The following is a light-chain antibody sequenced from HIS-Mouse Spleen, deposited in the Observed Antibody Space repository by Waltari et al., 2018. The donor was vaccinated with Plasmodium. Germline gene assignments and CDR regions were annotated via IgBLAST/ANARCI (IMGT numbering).Light chain of an antibody. Sequence: QSALTQPASVSGSPGQSITLSCTGTSSDVGRYNIVSWYQQHPGKAPKLMIYEGSKRPSGVSNRFSVSKSGNTASLTISGLQAEDEADYYCCSYAGSSTFVVFGGGTKLTVL. V-gene: IGLV2-23*03. CDR2: EGS. CDR1: SSDVGRYNI. J-gene: IGLJ2*01. CDR3: CSYAGSSTFVV.